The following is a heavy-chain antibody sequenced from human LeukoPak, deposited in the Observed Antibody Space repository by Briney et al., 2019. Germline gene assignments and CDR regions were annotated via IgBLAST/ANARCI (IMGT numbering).Heavy chain of an antibody. CDR3: AKSRVAVAAPRNWFDP. D-gene: IGHD6-19*01. Sequence: PGGSLRLSCVVSGFTFSTSAMSWVRQAPGKGLEWVSGISESGGSTYYADSVKGRFTSSRDNSKNTLYLQMNNLRVEDTAVYYCAKSRVAVAAPRNWFDPWGQGTLVTVSS. CDR1: GFTFSTSA. J-gene: IGHJ5*02. CDR2: ISESGGST. V-gene: IGHV3-23*01.